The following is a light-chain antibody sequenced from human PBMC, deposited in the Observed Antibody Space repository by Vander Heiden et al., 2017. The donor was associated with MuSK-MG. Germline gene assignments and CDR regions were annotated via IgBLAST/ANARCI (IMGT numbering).Light chain of an antibody. CDR3: QESYSSPRYT. J-gene: IGKJ2*01. V-gene: IGKV1-39*01. CDR1: QNISRH. Sequence: DIQMTQYPSSLSASVGDRVTLTCRASQNISRHLNWYQQKPGKAPKLLIYATSSLQSGVPSRFSGSGSGTDFTLTITSLQPEDFAAYYCQESYSSPRYTFGQGTKLDIK. CDR2: ATS.